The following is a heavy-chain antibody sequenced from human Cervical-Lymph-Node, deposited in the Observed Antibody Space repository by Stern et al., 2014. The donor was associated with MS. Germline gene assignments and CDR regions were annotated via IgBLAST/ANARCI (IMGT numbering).Heavy chain of an antibody. D-gene: IGHD6-13*01. CDR2: IFPCFGTP. V-gene: IGHV1-69*01. Sequence: QVQLVQYGAEVTKPGSSVKVYCKASGGTFSKFPSSWVRQAPGQGIEWMGGIFPCFGTPTSAHEFRGRVTITADVSTSTVYMELSSLRSDDTAVYYCALSSETSDRWYSLGYDLWGQGTLVTVS. CDR3: ALSSETSDRWYSLGYDL. CDR1: GGTFSKFP. J-gene: IGHJ5*02.